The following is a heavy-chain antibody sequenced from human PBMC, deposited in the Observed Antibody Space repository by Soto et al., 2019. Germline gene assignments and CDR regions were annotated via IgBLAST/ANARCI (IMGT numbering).Heavy chain of an antibody. CDR2: LSGSGGTT. J-gene: IGHJ4*02. V-gene: IGHV3-23*01. CDR3: ARVRISWSTFDY. Sequence: GGSLRLSCAASGFTFSSYAMTWVRQAPGKGLEWVSTLSGSGGTTNYADSVKGRLTISRDNSKNTLYLQMNNLRVEDTAVYYCARVRISWSTFDYWGQGTLVTVSS. CDR1: GFTFSSYA. D-gene: IGHD6-13*01.